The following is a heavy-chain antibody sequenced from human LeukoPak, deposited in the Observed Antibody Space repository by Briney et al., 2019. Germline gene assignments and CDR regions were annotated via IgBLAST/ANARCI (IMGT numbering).Heavy chain of an antibody. D-gene: IGHD3-9*01. J-gene: IGHJ4*02. CDR2: ISYDGSNK. Sequence: GSLRLSCAASGFTFSSYAMHWVRQAPGKGLEWVAVISYDGSNKYYADSVKGRFTISRDNSKNTLYLQMNSLRAEDTAVYYCARGQYYDILTGYFDYWGQGTLVTVSS. CDR1: GFTFSSYA. CDR3: ARGQYYDILTGYFDY. V-gene: IGHV3-30-3*01.